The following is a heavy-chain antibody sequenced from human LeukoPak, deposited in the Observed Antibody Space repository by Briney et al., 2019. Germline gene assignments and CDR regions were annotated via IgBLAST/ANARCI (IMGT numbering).Heavy chain of an antibody. D-gene: IGHD1-26*01. CDR1: GGSNSSSSYY. Sequence: SETLSLTCTVSGGSNSSSSYYWGWIRQSPGKGLEWIGSIYYSGSTYYNPSLKSRVTISVDTSKNQFSLKLSSVTAADTAVYYCARCIVGSTRRVEGSDYWGQGTLVTVSS. J-gene: IGHJ4*02. V-gene: IGHV4-39*01. CDR2: IYYSGST. CDR3: ARCIVGSTRRVEGSDY.